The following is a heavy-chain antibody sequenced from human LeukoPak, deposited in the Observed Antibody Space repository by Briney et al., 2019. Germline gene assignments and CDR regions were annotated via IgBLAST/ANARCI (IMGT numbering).Heavy chain of an antibody. J-gene: IGHJ4*02. Sequence: GRFTISRDDSKSIAYLQMNSLKTEDTAVYYCTRVLFSLAAAGTGNLHFDYWGQGTLVTVSS. V-gene: IGHV3-49*02. D-gene: IGHD6-13*01. CDR3: TRVLFSLAAAGTGNLHFDY.